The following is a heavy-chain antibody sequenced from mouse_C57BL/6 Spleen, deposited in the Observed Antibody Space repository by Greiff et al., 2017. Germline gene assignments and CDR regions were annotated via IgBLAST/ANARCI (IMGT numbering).Heavy chain of an antibody. CDR1: GYTFTSYW. CDR3: ARGTAPPAYLDG. V-gene: IGHV1-7*01. D-gene: IGHD1-2*01. J-gene: IGHJ1*03. Sequence: VQLQESGAELAKPGASVKLSCKASGYTFTSYWMHWVKQRPGQGLEWIGYINPSSGYTKYNQKFKGKATLTVDTSSSTAYMELHSLTSEDSAVYFGARGTAPPAYLDGCDTGTTVTGSA. CDR2: INPSSGYT.